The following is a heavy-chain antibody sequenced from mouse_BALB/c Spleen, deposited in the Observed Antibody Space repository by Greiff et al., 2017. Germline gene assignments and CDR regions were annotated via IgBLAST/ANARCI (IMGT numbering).Heavy chain of an antibody. CDR1: GFSLTSYG. J-gene: IGHJ3*01. CDR2: IWAGGST. V-gene: IGHV2-9*02. Sequence: VKLQESGPGLVAPSQSLSITCTVSGFSLTSYGVHWVRQPPGKGLEWLGVIWAGGSTNYNSALMSRLSISKDNSKSQVFLKMNSLQTDDTAMYYCARDEDYRYDGWFAYWGQGTLVTVSA. D-gene: IGHD2-14*01. CDR3: ARDEDYRYDGWFAY.